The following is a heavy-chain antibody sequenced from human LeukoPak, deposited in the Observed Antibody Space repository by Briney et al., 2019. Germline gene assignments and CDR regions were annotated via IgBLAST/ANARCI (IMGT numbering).Heavy chain of an antibody. CDR1: SDSISSYY. J-gene: IGHJ5*02. D-gene: IGHD3-10*01. CDR3: ARVGAYNWFDP. Sequence: PSETLSLTCTVSSDSISSYYWSWIRQPPGKGLEWIGYIYYTGSTNYNPSLKSRVTISVDTSKNQFSLKLSSVTAADTAVYYCARVGAYNWFDPWGQGTRVTVSS. CDR2: IYYTGST. V-gene: IGHV4-59*01.